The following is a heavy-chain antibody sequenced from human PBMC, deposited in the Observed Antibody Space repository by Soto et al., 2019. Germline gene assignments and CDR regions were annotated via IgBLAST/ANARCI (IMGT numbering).Heavy chain of an antibody. CDR3: TRDGESSGWPFAEYFQH. J-gene: IGHJ1*01. CDR2: IRSKAYGGTT. CDR1: GFTFGDYA. Sequence: GGSLRLSCTASGFTFGDYAMSWVRQAPGKGLEWVGFIRSKAYGGTTEYAASVKGRFTISRDDSKSIAYLQMNSLKTEDTAVYYCTRDGESSGWPFAEYFQHWGQGTLVTVSS. V-gene: IGHV3-49*04. D-gene: IGHD6-19*01.